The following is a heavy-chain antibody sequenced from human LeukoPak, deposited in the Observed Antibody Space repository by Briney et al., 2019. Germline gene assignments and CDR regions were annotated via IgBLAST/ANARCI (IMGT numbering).Heavy chain of an antibody. CDR1: GFIFSSYG. J-gene: IGHJ4*02. CDR2: WHFASNK. D-gene: IGHD3-3*01. Sequence: GGSLRLSCVTSGFIFSSYGIHWVRQAPGKGLEWVAWHFASNKYYAESVRGRFTMSRDNSKNTLYLQMNSLRAEDTAVYYCARDRDTPDFGIFDYWGQGTLVTVSS. CDR3: ARDRDTPDFGIFDY. V-gene: IGHV3-30*02.